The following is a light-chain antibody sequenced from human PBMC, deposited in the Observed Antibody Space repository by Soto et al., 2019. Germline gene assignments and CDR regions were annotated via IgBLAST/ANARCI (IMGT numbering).Light chain of an antibody. V-gene: IGKV2-30*01. CDR1: QSLVYSDGNTY. CDR3: MQGKHWPWT. Sequence: DVVMTQSPLSLPVTLGQPASISCRSSQSLVYSDGNTYLNWFQQRPGHSPRRLIYEVSNRDSGVPDRFSGSGSGTDFTLKISRVEAEDVGVYYCMQGKHWPWTFGQGTKVEVK. J-gene: IGKJ1*01. CDR2: EVS.